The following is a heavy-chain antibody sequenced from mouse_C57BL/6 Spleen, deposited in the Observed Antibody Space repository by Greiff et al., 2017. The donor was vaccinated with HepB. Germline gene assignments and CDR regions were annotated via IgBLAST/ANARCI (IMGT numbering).Heavy chain of an antibody. CDR3: KRERDEGPFAY. CDR1: GYTFTSYW. Sequence: QVQLQQPGAELVKPGASVKLSCKASGYTFTSYWMHWVKQRPGQGLEWIGMIHPNSGSTNYNEKFKSKATLTVDKSASTAYMQLSNLTSEDSAVYYCKRERDEGPFAYWGQGTLVTVSA. CDR2: IHPNSGST. J-gene: IGHJ3*01. V-gene: IGHV1-64*01. D-gene: IGHD3-3*01.